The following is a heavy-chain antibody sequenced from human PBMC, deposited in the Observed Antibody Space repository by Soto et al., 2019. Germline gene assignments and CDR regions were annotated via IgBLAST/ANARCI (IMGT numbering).Heavy chain of an antibody. CDR2: IHHNGNT. Sequence: SETLSLTCAVSGGSISSGGYSWSWIRQPPGKGLEWIGNIHHNGNTKYNPSLKSRVSMSIDTSKNQFSLRLISVTAADTAKYFCAREGNLGRWLQPLDFWGQGTLVTVSS. J-gene: IGHJ4*02. CDR1: GGSISSGGYS. D-gene: IGHD5-12*01. V-gene: IGHV4-30-2*01. CDR3: AREGNLGRWLQPLDF.